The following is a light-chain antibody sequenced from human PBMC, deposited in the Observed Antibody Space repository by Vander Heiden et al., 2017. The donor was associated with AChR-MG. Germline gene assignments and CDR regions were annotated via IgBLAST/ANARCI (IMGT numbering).Light chain of an antibody. Sequence: DIQMTQSPSSLPASVGDRVTITCRASQSISSNLNWFQHKPGKAPELLIYGASSLQSGVPSRFSGSGSGTDFTLTISRLQPEDFATYYCQQSDSTPRTFGQGTRLEIK. CDR2: GAS. J-gene: IGKJ5*01. CDR3: QQSDSTPRT. CDR1: QSISSN. V-gene: IGKV1-39*01.